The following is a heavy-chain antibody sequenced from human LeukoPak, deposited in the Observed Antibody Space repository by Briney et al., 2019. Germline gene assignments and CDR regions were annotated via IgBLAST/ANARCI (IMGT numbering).Heavy chain of an antibody. J-gene: IGHJ4*02. CDR1: GFSTRSSW. V-gene: IGHV3-7*01. Sequence: GGSPRLSCALSGFSTRSSWMSWVRQTPGKGLEWVADMNEDGSVTWYADSVKGRFTVSRDNAKNSGDLQMSSLRAEDTAGYYCARDPAWGAIDYWGQGTLVTVSS. CDR2: MNEDGSVT. D-gene: IGHD7-27*01. CDR3: ARDPAWGAIDY.